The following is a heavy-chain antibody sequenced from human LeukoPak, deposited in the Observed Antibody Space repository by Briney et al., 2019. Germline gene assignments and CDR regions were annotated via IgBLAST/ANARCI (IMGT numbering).Heavy chain of an antibody. CDR2: ISYDGSNK. J-gene: IGHJ4*02. CDR1: GYTLTELS. D-gene: IGHD3-22*01. CDR3: ATAPIYYYDSSGYYVPLDY. Sequence: SCKVSGYTLTELSMHWVRQAPGKGLEWVAVISYDGSNKYYADSVKGRFTISRDNSKNTLYLQMNSLRAEDTAVYYCATAPIYYYDSSGYYVPLDYWGQGTLVTVSS. V-gene: IGHV3-30-3*01.